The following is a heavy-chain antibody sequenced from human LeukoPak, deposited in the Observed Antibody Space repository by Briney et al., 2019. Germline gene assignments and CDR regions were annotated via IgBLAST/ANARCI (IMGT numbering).Heavy chain of an antibody. CDR3: AKDGMGSSGWYEVSYFDY. V-gene: IGHV3-23*01. CDR2: ISGSGGST. CDR1: GFTFSSYA. D-gene: IGHD6-19*01. Sequence: GGSLRLSCAASGFTFSSYAMSWVRQAPGKGLEWVSAISGSGGSTYYADSVKGRFTISRDNSKNTLYLQMNSLRAEDTAVYYCAKDGMGSSGWYEVSYFDYWGQETLVTVSS. J-gene: IGHJ4*02.